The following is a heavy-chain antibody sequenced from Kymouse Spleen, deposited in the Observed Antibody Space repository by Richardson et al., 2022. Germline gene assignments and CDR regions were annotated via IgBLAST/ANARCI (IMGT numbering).Heavy chain of an antibody. J-gene: IGHJ4*02. CDR2: INHSGST. D-gene: IGHD6-19*01. Sequence: QVQLQQWGAGLLKPSETLSLTCAVYGGSFSGYYWSWIRQPPGKGLEWIGEINHSGSTNYNPSLKSRVTISVDTSKNQFSLKLSSVTAADTAVYYCAMYSSGWYYFDYWGQGTLVTVSS. CDR3: AMYSSGWYYFDY. CDR1: GGSFSGYY. V-gene: IGHV4-34*01.